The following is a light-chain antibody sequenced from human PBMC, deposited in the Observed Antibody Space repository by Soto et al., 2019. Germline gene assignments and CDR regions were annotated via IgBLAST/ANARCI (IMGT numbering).Light chain of an antibody. J-gene: IGKJ5*01. V-gene: IGKV1-39*01. CDR3: QQSYSTPIT. CDR2: AAS. Sequence: DIQMTQSPSSVSASVGDRVTITCRASQAIDSWLAWYQQKPGEAPKLLIYAASSLQSGVPSRFSGSGSGTDFTLTISSLQPEDFATYYCQQSYSTPITFGQGTRLEIK. CDR1: QAIDSW.